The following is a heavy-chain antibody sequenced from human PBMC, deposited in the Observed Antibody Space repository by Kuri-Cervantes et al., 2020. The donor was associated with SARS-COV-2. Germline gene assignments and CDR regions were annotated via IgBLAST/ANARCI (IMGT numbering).Heavy chain of an antibody. V-gene: IGHV3-21*01. CDR3: ARDRNYYDSSGYYHNWFDP. CDR1: GFTFSSYS. J-gene: IGHJ5*02. CDR2: ISSSSSYI. Sequence: GGSLRLSCAASGFTFSSYSMNWVRQAPGKGLEWVSSISSSSSYIYYADSVKGRFTISRDNAKNSLYLQMNSLRAEDTAVYHCARDRNYYDSSGYYHNWFDPWGQGTLVTVSS. D-gene: IGHD3-22*01.